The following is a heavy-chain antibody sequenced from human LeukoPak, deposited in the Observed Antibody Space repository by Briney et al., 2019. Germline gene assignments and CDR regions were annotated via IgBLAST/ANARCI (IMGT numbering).Heavy chain of an antibody. CDR1: GFTFSAYS. V-gene: IGHV3-23*01. CDR3: AKDARGDCRSHSCPYKGDDY. J-gene: IGHJ4*02. Sequence: GGSLRLSCSASGFTFSAYSMTWVRQAPGKGLEWISPINDNGGVTYYADSVKGRFSISRDNSKNTLYLQMNSLRADDTAMYYCAKDARGDCRSHSCPYKGDDYWGQGTLVIVSS. D-gene: IGHD3-16*02. CDR2: INDNGGVT.